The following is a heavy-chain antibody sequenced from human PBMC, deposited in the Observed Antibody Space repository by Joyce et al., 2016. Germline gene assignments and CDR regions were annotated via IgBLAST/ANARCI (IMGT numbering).Heavy chain of an antibody. D-gene: IGHD4-23*01. Sequence: EVQLVESGGGLVQPGGYLRLSCAASGFTFSSYWMYWVRKAPGKGLVWVSRINRGGSSTTDADSVKGRFTISRDNAKNTLYLQMNSLRAEDTAVYYCARLRRWSGPSDCWGQGTLVTVSS. CDR3: ARLRRWSGPSDC. J-gene: IGHJ4*02. CDR1: GFTFSSYW. CDR2: INRGGSST. V-gene: IGHV3-74*03.